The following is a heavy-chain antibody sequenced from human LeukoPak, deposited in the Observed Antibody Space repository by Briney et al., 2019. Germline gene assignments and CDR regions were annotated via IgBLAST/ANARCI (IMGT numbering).Heavy chain of an antibody. D-gene: IGHD5-18*01. Sequence: GGSLILSCAASGFTFTIYAMHWVRQAPGKGLEWVAAISSDGSNKYFADSVKGRFTISRDNSKNPLYLQMNSLRPEDTAVYFCAKGGYSYGYVDYWGQGTLVTVSS. J-gene: IGHJ4*02. CDR3: AKGGYSYGYVDY. V-gene: IGHV3-30*18. CDR1: GFTFTIYA. CDR2: ISSDGSNK.